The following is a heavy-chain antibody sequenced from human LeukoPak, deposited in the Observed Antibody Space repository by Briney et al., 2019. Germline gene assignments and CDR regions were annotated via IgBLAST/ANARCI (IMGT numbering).Heavy chain of an antibody. CDR2: INVYSGET. V-gene: IGHV1-18*01. D-gene: IGHD6-19*01. CDR3: ARDGSGQWHDY. J-gene: IGHJ4*02. CDR1: GYTFSSYG. Sequence: GASVVVSCKASGYTFSSYGISWVRQAPGQGLEWMGWINVYSGETQYAQKLQGRVTLTTDTSTSAAYMEMRSLRSDDSAVYYCARDGSGQWHDYWGPGTLVTVSS.